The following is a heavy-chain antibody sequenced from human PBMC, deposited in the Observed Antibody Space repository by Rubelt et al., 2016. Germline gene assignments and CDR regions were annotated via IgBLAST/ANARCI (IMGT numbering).Heavy chain of an antibody. V-gene: IGHV4-39*01. CDR1: GDSISSNSFY. CDR3: ARHAFIVTTGSFWDY. D-gene: IGHD4-17*01. Sequence: QLQLQESGPGLVQPSETLSLTCTISGDSISSNSFYWGWIRQPPGKGLEWLGSIDYSGSTYSNPSLRSRVTMSVDASKNQFSLKLSSVTAADTAVYYCARHAFIVTTGSFWDYWGQGTLITVSS. J-gene: IGHJ4*02. CDR2: IDYSGST.